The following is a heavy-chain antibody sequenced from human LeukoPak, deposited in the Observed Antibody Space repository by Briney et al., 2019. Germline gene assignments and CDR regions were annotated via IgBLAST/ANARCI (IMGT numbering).Heavy chain of an antibody. V-gene: IGHV3-23*01. CDR1: GFSFSSYA. CDR3: AKDVRGSGTYWDY. CDR2: ISGSGDSI. J-gene: IGHJ4*02. Sequence: GGSLRLSCAASGFSFSSYAMTWVRQAPGKGLEWVSAISGSGDSIYDADSVKGRFTISRDNSKNTLYLQMKSLRAEDTAVYYCAKDVRGSGTYWDYWGQGTLVTVSS. D-gene: IGHD1-26*01.